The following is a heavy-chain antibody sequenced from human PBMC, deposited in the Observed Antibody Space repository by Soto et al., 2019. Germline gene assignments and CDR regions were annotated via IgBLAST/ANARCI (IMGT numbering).Heavy chain of an antibody. CDR2: ISGSGGST. D-gene: IGHD3-22*01. J-gene: IGHJ4*02. Sequence: PGGSLRLSCAASGFTFSSYAMNWVRQAPGKGLEWVSVISGSGGSTYYADSVKGRFTISRDNSKNTLYLQMNSLRAEDTAVYYCATSVLYYSDTTSDYWGQGTLVTVSS. CDR1: GFTFSSYA. CDR3: ATSVLYYSDTTSDY. V-gene: IGHV3-23*01.